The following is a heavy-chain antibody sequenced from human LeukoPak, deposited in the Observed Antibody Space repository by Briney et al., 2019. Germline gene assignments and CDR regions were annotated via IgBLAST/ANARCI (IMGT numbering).Heavy chain of an antibody. CDR1: GFTFSSYS. Sequence: PGGSLGLSCAASGFTFSSYSMNWVRQAPGKGLEWVSSISSSSSYIYYADSVKGRFTISRDNAKNSLYLQMNSLRAEDTAVYYCARARNYYDSSGYYLFDYWGQGTLVTVSS. D-gene: IGHD3-22*01. CDR2: ISSSSSYI. V-gene: IGHV3-21*01. J-gene: IGHJ4*02. CDR3: ARARNYYDSSGYYLFDY.